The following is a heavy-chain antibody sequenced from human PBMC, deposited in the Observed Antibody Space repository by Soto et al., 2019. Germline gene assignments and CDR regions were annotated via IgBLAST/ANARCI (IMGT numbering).Heavy chain of an antibody. CDR3: ARGHWILEWLPHYYYYYYMDV. J-gene: IGHJ6*03. D-gene: IGHD3-3*01. Sequence: SETLSLTCTGSGGSISSYYWSWIRQPPGKGLEWIGYIYYSGSTNYNPSLKSRVTISVDTSKNQFSLKLSSVTAADTAVYYCARGHWILEWLPHYYYYYYMDVWGKGTTVTVSS. V-gene: IGHV4-59*01. CDR2: IYYSGST. CDR1: GGSISSYY.